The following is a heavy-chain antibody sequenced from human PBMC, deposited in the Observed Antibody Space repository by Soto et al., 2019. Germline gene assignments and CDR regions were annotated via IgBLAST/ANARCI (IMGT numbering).Heavy chain of an antibody. CDR2: ITGSGAYT. CDR1: GFTFPNYV. CDR3: VLPPRDGSGYYDY. V-gene: IGHV3-23*01. D-gene: IGHD3-22*01. Sequence: GGSLRLSCATSGFTFPNYVMSWVRQAPGKGLEWVSAITGSGAYTYYADSVKGRFTISRDNSKNTLFLQVNSLRAEDTGVYYCVLPPRDGSGYYDYWDQGTRVTVSS. J-gene: IGHJ4*01.